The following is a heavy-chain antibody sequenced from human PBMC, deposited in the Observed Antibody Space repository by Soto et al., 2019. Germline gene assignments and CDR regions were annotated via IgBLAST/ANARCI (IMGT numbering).Heavy chain of an antibody. Sequence: ASVKVSCKASGGTFSSYAITWVRQAPGQGLEWMGGIIPIFGTANYAQKFQARVTITADESTSTAYMELSSLRSEDTAVYYCLNIPHYWGQGTLVTVSS. J-gene: IGHJ4*02. V-gene: IGHV1-69*13. CDR3: LNIPHY. CDR2: IIPIFGTA. CDR1: GGTFSSYA.